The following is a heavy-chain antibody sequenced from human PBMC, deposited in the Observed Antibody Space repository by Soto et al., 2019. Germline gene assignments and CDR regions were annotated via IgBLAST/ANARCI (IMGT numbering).Heavy chain of an antibody. CDR1: GGSFNRHT. V-gene: IGHV1-69*01. CDR3: ARGWGYDSTDYYYAY. Sequence: QVQLVQSGAEVMKPGSSVRVCCEASGGSFNRHTISWVRQAPGEGLEWMGGIIPIFGTANHAQKFQGRVTIIGDESTSTVYMELSSLRSDDTAIYYCARGWGYDSTDYYYAYWGQGTLVIVSS. D-gene: IGHD3-22*01. CDR2: IIPIFGTA. J-gene: IGHJ4*02.